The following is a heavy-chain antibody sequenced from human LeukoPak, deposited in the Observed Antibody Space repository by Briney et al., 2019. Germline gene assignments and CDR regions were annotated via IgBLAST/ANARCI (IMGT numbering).Heavy chain of an antibody. J-gene: IGHJ5*02. CDR3: AKDTTPPKAGFDP. CDR1: GFTFSSYW. V-gene: IGHV3-7*01. Sequence: GGSLRLSCAASGFTFSSYWMSWVRQAPGKGLEWVANIKQDGSEKYYADSVKGRFTTSRDNSKNTLYLQMNSLRAEDTAVYYCAKDTTPPKAGFDPWGQGTLVTVSS. CDR2: IKQDGSEK. D-gene: IGHD1-14*01.